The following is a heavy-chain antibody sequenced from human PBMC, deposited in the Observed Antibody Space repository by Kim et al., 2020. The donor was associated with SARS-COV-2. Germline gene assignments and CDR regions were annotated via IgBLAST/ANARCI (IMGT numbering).Heavy chain of an antibody. CDR3: AIRQGIYNYGNDY. D-gene: IGHD5-18*01. V-gene: IGHV3-23*01. CDR2: ISDSGGST. CDR1: GFTLSSYV. Sequence: GGSLRLSCAASGFTLSSYVMSWVRQAPGKGLEWVSVISDSGGSTYYADSVKGRFTISRDNSKNTMYLQMNSLRAEDTAVYYCAIRQGIYNYGNDYWGRGTLVTVSS. J-gene: IGHJ4*02.